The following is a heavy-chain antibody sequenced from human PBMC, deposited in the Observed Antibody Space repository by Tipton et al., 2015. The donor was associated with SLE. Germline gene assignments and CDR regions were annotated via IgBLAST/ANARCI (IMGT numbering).Heavy chain of an antibody. Sequence: SLRLSCAASGFTFSSYGMYWVRQAPGKGLEWVAVIWYDGSNKYYADSVKGRFTISRDNSKNTLYLQMNSLRAEDTAVYYCARGGGDTVVTYYYGMDVWGQGTTVTVSS. D-gene: IGHD4-23*01. J-gene: IGHJ6*02. CDR2: IWYDGSNK. CDR3: ARGGGDTVVTYYYGMDV. V-gene: IGHV3-33*01. CDR1: GFTFSSYG.